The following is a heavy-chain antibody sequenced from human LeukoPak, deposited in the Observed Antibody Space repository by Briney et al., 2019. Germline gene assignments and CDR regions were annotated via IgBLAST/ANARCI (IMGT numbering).Heavy chain of an antibody. Sequence: GGSLRLSCAASGFTFSSYAMHWVRQAPGKGLEWVAVISYDGSNKYYADSVKGRFTISRDNSKNTLYLQMSSLRAEDTAVYYCASLARGVIIKSDNDPWGQGTLVTVSS. CDR3: ASLARGVIIKSDNDP. CDR2: ISYDGSNK. V-gene: IGHV3-30-3*01. CDR1: GFTFSSYA. D-gene: IGHD3-10*01. J-gene: IGHJ5*02.